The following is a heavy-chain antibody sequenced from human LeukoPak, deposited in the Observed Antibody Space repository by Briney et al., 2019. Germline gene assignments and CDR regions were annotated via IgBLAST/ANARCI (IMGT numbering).Heavy chain of an antibody. J-gene: IGHJ4*02. CDR2: INHSGST. CDR3: ARGSGVAVDY. V-gene: IGHV4-34*01. Sequence: SETLSLTCAVYGGSFSGYYWSWIRQPPGKGLEWIGEINHSGSTNYNPSLKSRVTISVDTSKNQFSLKLSSVTPADTAVYYCARGSGVAVDYWGQGTLVTVSS. D-gene: IGHD6-19*01. CDR1: GGSFSGYY.